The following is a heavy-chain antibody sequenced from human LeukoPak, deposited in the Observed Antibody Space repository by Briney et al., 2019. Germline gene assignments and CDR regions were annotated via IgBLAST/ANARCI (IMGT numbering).Heavy chain of an antibody. J-gene: IGHJ4*02. V-gene: IGHV3-30*03. CDR3: ARYAEYAVSTPCY. D-gene: IGHD2-8*01. CDR1: GLTLSSYG. CDR2: LSYDGNYK. Sequence: GRSLRLSCAPSGLTLSSYGMHWVRHAPGKGLEWVAVLSYDGNYKYYADSVKGRFAIYRDNSENTLYLQMNSLSAEDTGVYYCARYAEYAVSTPCYWGQGTLVTVSA.